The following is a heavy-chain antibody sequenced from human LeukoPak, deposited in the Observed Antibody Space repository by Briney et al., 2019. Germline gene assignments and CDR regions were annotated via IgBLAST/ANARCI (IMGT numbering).Heavy chain of an antibody. CDR1: GGSISSYY. CDR3: ARAIPRDY. Sequence: SETLSLTCTVSGGSISSYYWSWIRQPPGKGLEWIGYIYYSGSTNYNPSLKSRVTVSVDTSKNQFSLKLSSVTAADTAVYYCARAIPRDYWGQGTLVTVSS. CDR2: IYYSGST. D-gene: IGHD2-2*02. V-gene: IGHV4-59*01. J-gene: IGHJ4*02.